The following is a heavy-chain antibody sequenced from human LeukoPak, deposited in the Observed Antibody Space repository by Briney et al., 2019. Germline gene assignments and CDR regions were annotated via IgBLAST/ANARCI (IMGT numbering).Heavy chain of an antibody. CDR2: IKKDGSDK. D-gene: IGHD3-22*01. Sequence: GGSLRLSCAASGFTFSNFGMHWVRQAPGKGLEWVANIKKDGSDKNYVDSVKGRFTISRDNAKNSLFLQMNSLRAEDTAVYYCARGGGNDYDTSGYYYLAAYWGQGTLVTVSS. J-gene: IGHJ4*02. CDR1: GFTFSNFG. V-gene: IGHV3-7*01. CDR3: ARGGGNDYDTSGYYYLAAY.